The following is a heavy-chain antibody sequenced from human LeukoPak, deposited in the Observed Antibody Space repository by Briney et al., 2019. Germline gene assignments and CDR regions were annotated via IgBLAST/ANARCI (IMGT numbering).Heavy chain of an antibody. CDR3: VKARGIQLWLPGDY. D-gene: IGHD5-18*01. J-gene: IGHJ4*02. CDR2: ISSNGGST. CDR1: GFTFSRYA. V-gene: IGHV3-64D*09. Sequence: PGGSLRLSCAASGFTFSRYAMHWVRQAPGKGLEYVSAISSNGGSTYYGDSVKGRFTISRGNSKNTLYLQMSSLRAEDTAVYYCVKARGIQLWLPGDYWGQGTLVTVSS.